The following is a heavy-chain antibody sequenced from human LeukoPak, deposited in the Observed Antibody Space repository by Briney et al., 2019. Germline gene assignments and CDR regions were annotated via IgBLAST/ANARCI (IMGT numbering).Heavy chain of an antibody. J-gene: IGHJ6*02. CDR2: IYYSGST. CDR3: ARHLGTSAYSYGMDV. V-gene: IGHV4-59*08. CDR1: GGSISSYY. Sequence: SETLSLTCTVSGGSISSYYWSWIGQPPGKGLEWIGYIYYSGSTNYNPPLKSRVTISVDTPNNQLSLKLSSVTAAATAVYYCARHLGTSAYSYGMDVWGQGTTVTVSS.